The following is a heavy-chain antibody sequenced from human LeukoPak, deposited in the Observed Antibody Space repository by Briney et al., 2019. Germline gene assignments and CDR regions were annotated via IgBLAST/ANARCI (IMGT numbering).Heavy chain of an antibody. CDR1: GFTFSSYA. CDR2: ISGSGYST. D-gene: IGHD6-13*01. Sequence: GGSLRLSCAASGFTFSSYAMTWVRQAAGKGLEWVSTISGSGYSTYYADSVKGRFTISRDNSKNTLYLQMNSLRAEDTAIYYCPKVAAAAGSDYWGQGTLVTVSS. CDR3: PKVAAAAGSDY. J-gene: IGHJ4*02. V-gene: IGHV3-23*01.